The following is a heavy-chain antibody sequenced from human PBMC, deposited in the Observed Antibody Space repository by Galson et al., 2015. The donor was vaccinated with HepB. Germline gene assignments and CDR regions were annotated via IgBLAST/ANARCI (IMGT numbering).Heavy chain of an antibody. CDR2: IRYDGSNK. CDR3: AKDRYYGDYFDY. Sequence: LRLSCAASGFTFSNFGMHWVRQAPGKGLEWVAFIRYDGSNKYYPDSVKGRFTISRDNSKNTLYLQMNSLRPEDSAMYYCAKDRYYGDYFDYWGQGALATVSS. D-gene: IGHD4-17*01. CDR1: GFTFSNFG. J-gene: IGHJ4*02. V-gene: IGHV3-30*02.